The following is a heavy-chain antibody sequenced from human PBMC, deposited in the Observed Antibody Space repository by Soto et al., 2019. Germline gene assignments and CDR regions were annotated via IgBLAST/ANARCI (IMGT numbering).Heavy chain of an antibody. CDR1: GYSFSDYW. CDR2: ISPSDSHT. J-gene: IGHJ4*02. D-gene: IGHD3-22*01. Sequence: GESLKISCKGSGYSFSDYWISWVRQTPGKGLEWMGRISPSDSHTNYSPSFQGHVTISVDKSINTAYLQWSSLKASDTAIYYCARRRYSSGSPFDYWGQGTQVTVSS. V-gene: IGHV5-10-1*01. CDR3: ARRRYSSGSPFDY.